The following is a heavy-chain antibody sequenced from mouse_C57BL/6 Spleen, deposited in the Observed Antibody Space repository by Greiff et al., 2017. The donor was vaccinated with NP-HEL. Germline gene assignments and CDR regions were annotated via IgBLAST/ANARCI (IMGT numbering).Heavy chain of an antibody. CDR2: IWTGGGT. V-gene: IGHV2-9-1*01. D-gene: IGHD2-3*01. CDR1: GFSLTSYA. Sequence: QVQLKESGPGLVAPSQSLSITCTVSGFSLTSYAISWVRQPPGKGLEWLGVIWTGGGTNYNSALNSRLSISKDKSKRQVFLKMNSLQTDDTATYYCARIPIYDGYILYAMDYWGQGTSVTVSS. CDR3: ARIPIYDGYILYAMDY. J-gene: IGHJ4*01.